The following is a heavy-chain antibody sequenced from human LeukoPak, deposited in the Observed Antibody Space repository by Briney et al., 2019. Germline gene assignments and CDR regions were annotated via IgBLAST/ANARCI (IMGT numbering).Heavy chain of an antibody. Sequence: GGSLRLSCAASGFTVSSNYMSWVRQAPGKGLEWVSVIYSGGSTYYADSVKGRFTISRDNSKNTLYLQVNSLRAEDTAVYYCAREELDGYNYSFDYWGQGTLVTVSS. J-gene: IGHJ4*02. CDR2: IYSGGST. CDR3: AREELDGYNYSFDY. CDR1: GFTVSSNY. V-gene: IGHV3-53*01. D-gene: IGHD5-24*01.